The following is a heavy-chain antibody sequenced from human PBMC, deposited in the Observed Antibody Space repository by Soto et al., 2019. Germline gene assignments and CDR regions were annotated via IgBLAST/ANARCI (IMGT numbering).Heavy chain of an antibody. CDR1: GGSISSGDYS. Sequence: SETLSLTCAVSGGSISSGDYSWSWIRQPPGKGLEWIGYIYHSGSTYYNPSLKSRVTISVDRSKNQFSLKLSSVTAADTAVYYCARWWMYAPLFDPWGQGTLVTVSS. D-gene: IGHD2-8*01. CDR2: IYHSGST. V-gene: IGHV4-30-2*01. J-gene: IGHJ5*02. CDR3: ARWWMYAPLFDP.